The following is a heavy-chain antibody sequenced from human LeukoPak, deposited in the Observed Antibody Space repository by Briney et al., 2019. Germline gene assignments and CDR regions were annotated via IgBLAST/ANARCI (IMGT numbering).Heavy chain of an antibody. CDR3: ARDHTGWFDP. CDR1: GFTFNNFA. D-gene: IGHD2-8*02. J-gene: IGHJ5*02. Sequence: GGSLRLSCAASGFTFNNFAMSWVRQAPGKGLEWVSAISSNGDSSYYANSVKGRFTISRDNSKNTLYLQMGSLRAEDMAVYYCARDHTGWFDPWGQGTLVTVSS. V-gene: IGHV3-64*01. CDR2: ISSNGDSS.